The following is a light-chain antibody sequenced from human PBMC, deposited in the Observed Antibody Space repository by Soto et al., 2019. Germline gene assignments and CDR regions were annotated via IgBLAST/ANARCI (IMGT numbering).Light chain of an antibody. V-gene: IGKV2-28*01. CDR1: QSLLHRSGYNY. CDR3: MQALQTPLT. Sequence: DIVMTQSPLSLPVTPGEPASISCRSSQSLLHRSGYNYLDWYLQRPGQSPQLLISLGSNRSSGVPERFSGSGSGTDFTLKISRVEAEDVGVYFCMQALQTPLTFGGGTRVEIK. CDR2: LGS. J-gene: IGKJ4*01.